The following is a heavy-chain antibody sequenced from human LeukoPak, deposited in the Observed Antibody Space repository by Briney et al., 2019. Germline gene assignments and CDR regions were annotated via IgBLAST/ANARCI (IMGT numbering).Heavy chain of an antibody. Sequence: ASVKVSCKVSGYTLTELSMHWVRQAPGKGLEWMGGFDPEDGETIYAQKFQGRVTMTRDTSISTAYMELSRLRSDDTAVYYCARDTQYGDFDYWGQGTLVTVSS. J-gene: IGHJ4*02. CDR3: ARDTQYGDFDY. D-gene: IGHD4-17*01. CDR1: GYTLTELS. V-gene: IGHV1-24*01. CDR2: FDPEDGET.